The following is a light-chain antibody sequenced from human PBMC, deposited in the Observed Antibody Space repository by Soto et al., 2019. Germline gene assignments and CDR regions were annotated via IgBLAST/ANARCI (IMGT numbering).Light chain of an antibody. CDR1: QSVSSTY. CDR3: QQYGSSPGLFT. CDR2: DAS. V-gene: IGKV3-20*01. J-gene: IGKJ3*01. Sequence: EIVLTQSPGTLSLSPGDRATLSCRASQSVSSTYLAWYQQKPGQAPRLLIYDASSRATGIPDRFSGSGSGTAFTLTISRLEPEDFADYYCQQYGSSPGLFTFGPGTKVDIK.